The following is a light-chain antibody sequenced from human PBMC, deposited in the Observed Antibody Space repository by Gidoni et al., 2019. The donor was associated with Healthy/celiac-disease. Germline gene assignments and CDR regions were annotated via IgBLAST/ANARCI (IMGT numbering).Light chain of an antibody. V-gene: IGLV1-44*01. CDR1: SSNIGSNT. Sequence: QSVLTQPPSASGTPGPRVTISCSGSSSNIGSNTVNWYQQLPGTAPKLLIYSNNQRPSGVPDRFSVSKSGTSASLAISGLQSEDEADYYCAAWDDSLNGWVFGGGTKLTVL. CDR2: SNN. CDR3: AAWDDSLNGWV. J-gene: IGLJ3*02.